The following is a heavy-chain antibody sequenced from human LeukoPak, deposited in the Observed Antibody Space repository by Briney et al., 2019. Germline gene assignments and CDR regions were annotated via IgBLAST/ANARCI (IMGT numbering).Heavy chain of an antibody. Sequence: GESLQISCKGSGYSFISYWLGWVRQMPGKGLEWMGMIYPGDSETRYSPSFQGQVTISADKSINTAYLQWRSLKASDTAMYYCARLYTFFDFPSGSYISYYFDYWGQGTLVTVSS. CDR1: GYSFISYW. CDR3: ARLYTFFDFPSGSYISYYFDY. J-gene: IGHJ4*02. D-gene: IGHD3-3*01. V-gene: IGHV5-51*01. CDR2: IYPGDSET.